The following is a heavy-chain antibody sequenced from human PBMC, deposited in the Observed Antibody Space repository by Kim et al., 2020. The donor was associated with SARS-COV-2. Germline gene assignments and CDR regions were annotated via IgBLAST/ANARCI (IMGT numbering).Heavy chain of an antibody. Sequence: QKFQGRVTITADESTSTAYMELSSLRSEDTAVYYCARDEYRRGFNYFDYWGQGTLVTVSS. CDR3: ARDEYRRGFNYFDY. D-gene: IGHD4-4*01. J-gene: IGHJ4*02. V-gene: IGHV1-69*01.